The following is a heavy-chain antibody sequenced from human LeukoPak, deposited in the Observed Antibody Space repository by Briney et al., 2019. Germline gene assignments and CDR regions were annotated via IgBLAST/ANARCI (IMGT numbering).Heavy chain of an antibody. V-gene: IGHV3-7*03. CDR3: AKYSGSYYYPPNWDS. J-gene: IGHJ4*02. Sequence: GGSLRLSCEASGFTFSSYWMNWVRQAPGKGLEWVATMNEGGNERYYLDSVKGRFTISRDNAKNSLYLQVNSLRAEDTAVYFCAKYSGSYYYPPNWDSWGQGTLVTVSS. CDR1: GFTFSSYW. CDR2: MNEGGNER. D-gene: IGHD1-26*01.